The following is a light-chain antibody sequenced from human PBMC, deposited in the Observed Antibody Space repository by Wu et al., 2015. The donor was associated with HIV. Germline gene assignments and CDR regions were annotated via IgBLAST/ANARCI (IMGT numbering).Light chain of an antibody. CDR2: GAS. CDR1: QSVSSNY. Sequence: EIVLTQSPDTLSLSPGERATLSCRASQSVSSNYLAWYQQKPGQAPRLLIYGASTRATGIPDRFSGSGSGTDFTLTISRLEPEDFAVYYCQQYGTSLLYTFGLGDQSLEIK. CDR3: QQYGTSLLYT. V-gene: IGKV3-20*01. J-gene: IGKJ2*01.